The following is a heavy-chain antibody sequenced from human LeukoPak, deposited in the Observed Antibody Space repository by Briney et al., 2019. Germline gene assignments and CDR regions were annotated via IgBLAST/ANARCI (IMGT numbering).Heavy chain of an antibody. V-gene: IGHV3-21*01. J-gene: IGHJ4*02. CDR1: GFTFSSYS. CDR2: ISSSSSYI. Sequence: GGSLRLSCAASGFTFSSYSMNWVRQAPGKGLEWVSSISSSSSYIYYADSVKGRFTISRDNAKNSLYLQMNSLRAEDTAVYYCARDRIWFGELHLWDYWGQGTLVTVSS. D-gene: IGHD3-10*01. CDR3: ARDRIWFGELHLWDY.